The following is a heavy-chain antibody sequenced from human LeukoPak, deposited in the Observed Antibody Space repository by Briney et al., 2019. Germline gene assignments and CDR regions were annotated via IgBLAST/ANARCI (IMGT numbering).Heavy chain of an antibody. CDR1: GYTFISYG. Sequence: ASVKVSCKASGYTFISYGISWVRQAPGQGLEWMGWISAYNGNTNYAQKLQDRVTMTTDTSTSTAYMELRSLRSDDTAVYYCARDMSTSPQSIYHCGSGSYDLGWFDPWGQGTLVTVSS. CDR2: ISAYNGNT. V-gene: IGHV1-18*01. CDR3: ARDMSTSPQSIYHCGSGSYDLGWFDP. D-gene: IGHD3-10*01. J-gene: IGHJ5*02.